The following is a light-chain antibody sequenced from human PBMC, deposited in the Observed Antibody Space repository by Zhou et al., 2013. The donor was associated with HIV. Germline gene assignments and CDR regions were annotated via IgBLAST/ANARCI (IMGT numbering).Light chain of an antibody. V-gene: IGKV1-39*01. J-gene: IGKJ2*01. CDR3: QQTYSNLPFT. Sequence: DIQMTQSPSSLSASVGDRVTISCRASQSIDSYVNWYQQRPGKAPKLLIYSASSLQSGVPSRFSGSGYGTTFTLTISSLQSEDFANYYCQQTYSNLPFTFGQGTKLEIK. CDR2: SAS. CDR1: QSIDSY.